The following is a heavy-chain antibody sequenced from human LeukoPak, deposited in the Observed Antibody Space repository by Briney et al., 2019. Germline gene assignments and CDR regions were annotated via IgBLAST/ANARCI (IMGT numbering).Heavy chain of an antibody. V-gene: IGHV4-4*07. CDR1: GGSISSYY. CDR3: ARDWRGYYDSSGYYWDDAFDI. Sequence: WETLSLTCTVSGGSISSYYWSWIRQPAGKGLEWIGRIYTSGSTNYNPSRKSRVTMSVDTSKNQFSLKLSSVTAADTAVYYCARDWRGYYDSSGYYWDDAFDIWGQGTMVTVSS. CDR2: IYTSGST. J-gene: IGHJ3*02. D-gene: IGHD3-22*01.